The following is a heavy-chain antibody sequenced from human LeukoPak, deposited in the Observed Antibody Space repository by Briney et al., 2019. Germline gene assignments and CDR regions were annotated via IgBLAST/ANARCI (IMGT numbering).Heavy chain of an antibody. CDR1: GFTFSSYG. CDR2: ISLSGRFI. D-gene: IGHD2-2*01. Sequence: GGSLRLSCASSGFTFSSYGMHWVRQAPGKGLEWVASISLSGRFIYYADSLKGRFTISRDNAKNSVHLQVNSLRAEDTAVYYCAREMLVIPAAVDYWGQGTLVTVSS. J-gene: IGHJ4*02. V-gene: IGHV3-21*01. CDR3: AREMLVIPAAVDY.